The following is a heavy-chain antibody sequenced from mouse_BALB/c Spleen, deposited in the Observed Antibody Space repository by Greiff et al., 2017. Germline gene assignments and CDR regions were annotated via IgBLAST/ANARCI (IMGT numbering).Heavy chain of an antibody. CDR2: ISSGGSYT. CDR3: ARANDGYYEDAMDY. D-gene: IGHD2-3*01. Sequence: EVKVVESGGGLVKPGGSLKLSCAASGFTFSSYAMSWVRQSPEKRLEWVAEISSGGSYTYYPDTVTGRLTISRDNAKNTLYLEMSSLRSEDTAMYYCARANDGYYEDAMDYWGQGTSVTVSS. CDR1: GFTFSSYA. J-gene: IGHJ4*01. V-gene: IGHV5-9-4*01.